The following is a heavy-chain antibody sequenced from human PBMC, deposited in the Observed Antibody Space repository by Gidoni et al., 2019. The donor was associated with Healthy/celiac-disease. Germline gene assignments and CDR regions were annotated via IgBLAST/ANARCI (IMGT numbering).Heavy chain of an antibody. D-gene: IGHD2-15*01. CDR2: ISYDGSNK. J-gene: IGHJ4*02. V-gene: IGHV3-30*18. CDR1: SSYG. Sequence: SSYGMHWVRQAPGKGLERVAVISYDGSNKYYADSVNGRFTISRDNSKNTLYLQMNSLRAEDTAVYYCAKDLSGGDSWGQGTLVTVSS. CDR3: AKDLSGGDS.